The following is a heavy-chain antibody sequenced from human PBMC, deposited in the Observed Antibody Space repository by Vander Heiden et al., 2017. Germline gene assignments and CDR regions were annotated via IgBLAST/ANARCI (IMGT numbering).Heavy chain of an antibody. Sequence: QVQLQQWGAGLLRPSETLSLTCAVHGRSFSGYYWSWVRQPPGKGLEWIGHINLSGGTNYNPSLKSRVTISVDTSKNQFSLKVNSVTAADTAVYYCARDYGSSSDWGQGTLVTVSS. CDR3: ARDYGSSSD. J-gene: IGHJ4*02. CDR1: GRSFSGYY. CDR2: INLSGGT. V-gene: IGHV4-34*01. D-gene: IGHD6-6*01.